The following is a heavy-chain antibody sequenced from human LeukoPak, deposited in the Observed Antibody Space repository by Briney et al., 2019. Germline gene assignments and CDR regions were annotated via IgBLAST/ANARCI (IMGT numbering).Heavy chain of an antibody. CDR3: ARAVTTVVNLDL. J-gene: IGHJ2*01. Sequence: SETLSLTCTVSGGSVSSGDYYWSWIRQPPGQGLEWFGYIYYSGSTYYNPSLKSRVTISVDTSKNQFSLKLSSVTAADTAVYYCARAVTTVVNLDLWGRGTLVTVSS. CDR2: IYYSGST. V-gene: IGHV4-30-4*01. CDR1: GGSVSSGDYY. D-gene: IGHD4-17*01.